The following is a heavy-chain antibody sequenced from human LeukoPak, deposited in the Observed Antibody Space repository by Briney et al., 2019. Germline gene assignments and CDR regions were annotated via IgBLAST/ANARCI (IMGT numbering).Heavy chain of an antibody. CDR2: IYYSGSA. CDR3: ARGRMIRPYYFDY. CDR1: GGSISSYY. D-gene: IGHD3-22*01. Sequence: SETLSLTCTVSGGSISSYYWSWIRQPPGKGLEWIGYIYYSGSANYNPSLKSRVTISVDTSKNQFSLKLSSVTAADTAVYYCARGRMIRPYYFDYWGQGTLVTVSS. J-gene: IGHJ4*02. V-gene: IGHV4-59*01.